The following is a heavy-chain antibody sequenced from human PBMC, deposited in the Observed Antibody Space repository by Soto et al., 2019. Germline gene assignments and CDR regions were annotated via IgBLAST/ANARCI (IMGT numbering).Heavy chain of an antibody. V-gene: IGHV3-23*01. Sequence: VQLLESGGGLVQPGGSLRLSCAASGFTFTNYDMTWVRQAPGKGLEWVSGVSAGDITSYADSVKGRFTISRDNSKNTLYLQLSSLRVDDTAVYYCAPPEGSHGDYFLGFWGQGTLVTVSS. J-gene: IGHJ4*02. CDR1: GFTFTNYD. CDR3: APPEGSHGDYFLGF. D-gene: IGHD4-17*01. CDR2: VSAGDIT.